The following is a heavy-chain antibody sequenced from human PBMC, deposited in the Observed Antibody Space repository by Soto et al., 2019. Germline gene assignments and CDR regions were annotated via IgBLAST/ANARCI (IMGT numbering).Heavy chain of an antibody. CDR2: INPSSGDT. Sequence: ASVKVSCKASGYTFTGYYLHWARRAPGQGLQWVGWINPSSGDTNYTQKFQGRVTMTRDTAISTVYMELSSLRSDDTAVYYCARVLAPSFDYWTGFDYWGRGSMVTVYS. J-gene: IGHJ4*02. D-gene: IGHD3-3*01. V-gene: IGHV1-2*02. CDR3: ARVLAPSFDYWTGFDY. CDR1: GYTFTGYY.